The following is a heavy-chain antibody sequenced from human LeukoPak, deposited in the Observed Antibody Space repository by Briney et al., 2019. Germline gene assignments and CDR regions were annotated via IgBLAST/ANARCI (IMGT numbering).Heavy chain of an antibody. V-gene: IGHV3-7*01. CDR3: TRDRSRAEDD. CDR2: INQGGSDK. Sequence: TGGSLRLSCAASGFTFSGHWMSWVRQAPGKRLEWVANINQGGSDKYYVDSVKGRFTISRDNANNLLYLQMNSLRGEDTAVYYCTRDRSRAEDDWGQGTLVTVSS. J-gene: IGHJ4*02. CDR1: GFTFSGHW. D-gene: IGHD1-14*01.